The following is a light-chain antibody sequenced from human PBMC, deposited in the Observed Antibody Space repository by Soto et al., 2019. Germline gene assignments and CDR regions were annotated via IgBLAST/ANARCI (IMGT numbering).Light chain of an antibody. CDR2: EGS. CDR3: CSYGGSNNLV. Sequence: QSALTQPASVSGSPGQSITISCTGTTSDVGSHNFVSWYQQHPGKAPKLMIYEGSKRPSGVSNRFSGSKSGNTASLTISGLQAEDEADYYCCSYGGSNNLVFGGGTKLTVL. V-gene: IGLV2-23*01. CDR1: TSDVGSHNF. J-gene: IGLJ2*01.